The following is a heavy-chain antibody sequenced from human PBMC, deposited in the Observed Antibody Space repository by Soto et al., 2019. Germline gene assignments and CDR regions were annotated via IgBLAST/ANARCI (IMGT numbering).Heavy chain of an antibody. CDR1: GFIFSNYD. D-gene: IGHD4-17*01. CDR2: IGVGGDT. CDR3: ARYFGDSSGNWFVP. V-gene: IGHV3-13*01. Sequence: EVQLVESGGGLVQPGGSLRLSCAASGFIFSNYDMHWVRQVTGKGLEWVSSIGVGGDTYYAGSVKGRFTISRENAKNSFYLQMNSLSAEDTAVYYCARYFGDSSGNWFVPWGQGTLVTVSS. J-gene: IGHJ5*02.